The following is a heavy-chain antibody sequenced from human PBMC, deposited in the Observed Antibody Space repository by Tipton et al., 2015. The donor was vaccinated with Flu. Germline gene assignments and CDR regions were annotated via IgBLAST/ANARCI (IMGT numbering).Heavy chain of an antibody. V-gene: IGHV4-39*07. CDR1: GGSISSSSYY. CDR3: ATPHSSSWWSYFDY. CDR2: IYYSGST. J-gene: IGHJ4*02. Sequence: TLSLTCTVSGGSISSSSYYWGWIRQPPGKGLEWIGSIYYSGSTYYNPSLKSRVTISVDTSKNQFSLKLSSVTAADTAVYYCATPHSSSWWSYFDYWGQGTLVTVSS. D-gene: IGHD6-13*01.